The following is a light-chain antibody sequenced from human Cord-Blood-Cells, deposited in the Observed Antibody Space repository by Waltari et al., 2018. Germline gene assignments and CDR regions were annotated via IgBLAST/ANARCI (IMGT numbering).Light chain of an antibody. J-gene: IGKJ3*01. CDR2: AAS. V-gene: IGKV1-27*01. CDR1: QGISHY. Sequence: DIQMTKSPSSLSASVGDRVTTTCRASQGISHYLAWYQQKPWKVPKLLIYAASTLQSGVPSRFSGSGSGTDFTLTISSLQPEDVATYYCQKYNSAPPFTFGPGTKVDIK. CDR3: QKYNSAPPFT.